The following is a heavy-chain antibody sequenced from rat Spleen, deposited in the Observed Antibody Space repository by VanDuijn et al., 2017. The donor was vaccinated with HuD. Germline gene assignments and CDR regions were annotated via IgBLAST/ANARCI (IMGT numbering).Heavy chain of an antibody. CDR1: GFTFSSFP. CDR3: ARHGNFDY. Sequence: EVQLVESGGGLVQPGRSMKLSCAASGFTFSSFPMAWVRQAPTKGLEWVATISTSGGSTYYRDSVKGRFTISRDNAKSTLYLQMDSLRSEDTATYYCARHGNFDYWGQGVMVTVSS. CDR2: ISTSGGST. J-gene: IGHJ2*01. V-gene: IGHV5-46*01.